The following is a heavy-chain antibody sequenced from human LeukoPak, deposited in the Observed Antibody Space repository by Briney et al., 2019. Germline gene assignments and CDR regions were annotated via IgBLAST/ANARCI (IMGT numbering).Heavy chain of an antibody. J-gene: IGHJ4*02. D-gene: IGHD3-10*01. V-gene: IGHV4-34*01. CDR1: GGSFSGYY. CDR2: INHSGST. Sequence: SETLSLTCAVYGGSFSGYYWSWIRQPPGKGLEWIGEINHSGSTNYNPSLKSRVTISVDTSKNQFSLKLSSVTAADTAVYYCAREARALWFGEPLDYWGQGTLVTVSS. CDR3: AREARALWFGEPLDY.